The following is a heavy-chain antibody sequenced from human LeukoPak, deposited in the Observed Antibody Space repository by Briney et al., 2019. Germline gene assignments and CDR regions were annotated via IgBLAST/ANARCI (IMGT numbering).Heavy chain of an antibody. D-gene: IGHD2-15*01. CDR3: ARYCSGGSCYSDYGMDV. CDR1: GYTFTGYY. J-gene: IGHJ6*02. CDR2: INPNSGGT. V-gene: IGHV1-2*04. Sequence: VSVKVSCKASGYTFTGYYMHWVRQAPGQGLEWMGWINPNSGGTNYAQKFQGWVTMTRDTSISTAYMELSRLRSDDTAVYYCARYCSGGSCYSDYGMDVWGQGTTVTVSS.